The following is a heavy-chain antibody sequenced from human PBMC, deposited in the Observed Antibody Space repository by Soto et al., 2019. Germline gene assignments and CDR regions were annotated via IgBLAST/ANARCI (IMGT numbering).Heavy chain of an antibody. CDR1: GGTLSPYS. D-gene: IGHD6-19*01. V-gene: IGHV3-30*03. Sequence: CTASGGTLSPYSEHVCRQMLDKGMEWVAVISYDGNIKYYADSVKGRFTIFRDDSKNTLYLQTNTLRPEDTVVYYCVRNREKERGWSWIFDYRGQRT. CDR3: VRNREKERGWSWIFDY. CDR2: ISYDGNIK. J-gene: IGHJ4*02.